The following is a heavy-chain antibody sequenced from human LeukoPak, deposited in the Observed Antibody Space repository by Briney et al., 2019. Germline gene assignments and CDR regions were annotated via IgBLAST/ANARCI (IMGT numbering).Heavy chain of an antibody. J-gene: IGHJ3*02. CDR1: GFTFSSYA. CDR2: ISYDGSNK. CDR3: ARGRLALYGSGTRPGFDI. D-gene: IGHD3-10*01. V-gene: IGHV3-30-3*01. Sequence: GGSLRLSCAASGFTFSSYAMHWVRQAPGKGLEWVAVISYDGSNKYYADSVKGRFTISKDNSKNALYLQMNSLRAEDTAVYYCARGRLALYGSGTRPGFDIWGQGTMVTVSS.